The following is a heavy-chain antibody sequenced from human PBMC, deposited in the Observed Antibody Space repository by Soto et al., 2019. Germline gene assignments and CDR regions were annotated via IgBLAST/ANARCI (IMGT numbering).Heavy chain of an antibody. Sequence: PSETLSLTCTVSGGSISSYYWSWIRQPPGKGLEWIGYIYYSGSTNYNPSLKSRVTISVDTSKNQSSLKLSSVTAADTAVYYCARAEALYYYDSSGYYLNWFDPWGQGTLVTVSS. CDR3: ARAEALYYYDSSGYYLNWFDP. CDR1: GGSISSYY. V-gene: IGHV4-59*01. CDR2: IYYSGST. J-gene: IGHJ5*02. D-gene: IGHD3-22*01.